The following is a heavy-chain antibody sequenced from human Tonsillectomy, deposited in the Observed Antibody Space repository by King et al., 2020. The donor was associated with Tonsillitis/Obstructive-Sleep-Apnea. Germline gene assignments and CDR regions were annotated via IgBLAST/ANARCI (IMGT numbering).Heavy chain of an antibody. CDR1: GGTFSSYA. V-gene: IGHV1-69*05. D-gene: IGHD4-17*01. CDR2: IIPIFCTA. Sequence: QLVQSGAEVKKPGSSVKVSCKASGGTFSSYAISWVRQAPGQGLEWMGWIIPIFCTANYAHKFQGRVTITTDESTSTDYMQLSSLRSEDTAVYYCAREQTTAWFDPWGQGTLVTVSS. CDR3: AREQTTAWFDP. J-gene: IGHJ5*02.